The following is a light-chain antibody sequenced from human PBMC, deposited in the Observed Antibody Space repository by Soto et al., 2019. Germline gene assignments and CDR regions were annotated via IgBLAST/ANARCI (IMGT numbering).Light chain of an antibody. CDR3: QQYENIPT. Sequence: DLQMTQSPSSLSASVGDRVTITCQASQNINNYLNWYQQKPGTAPKLLIYDASNLEAGVPSRFRGSGSGTDFTFTVRRLKPEDIATYYCQQYENIPTFGQGTRLEIK. J-gene: IGKJ5*01. CDR1: QNINNY. V-gene: IGKV1-33*01. CDR2: DAS.